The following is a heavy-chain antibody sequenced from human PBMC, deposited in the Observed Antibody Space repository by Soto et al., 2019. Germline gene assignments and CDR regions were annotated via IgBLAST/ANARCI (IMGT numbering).Heavy chain of an antibody. CDR1: GGSISTSTYY. V-gene: IGHV4-61*05. D-gene: IGHD5-12*01. J-gene: IGHJ4*02. Sequence: PSETLSLTCTVSGGSISTSTYYWGWIRQPPGKGLEWIGYIYYSGSTNYNPSLKSRVTISVDTSKNQFSLKLSSVTAADTAVYYCVYSGYDFFTQGWYYFDYWGQGTLVTVSS. CDR2: IYYSGST. CDR3: VYSGYDFFTQGWYYFDY.